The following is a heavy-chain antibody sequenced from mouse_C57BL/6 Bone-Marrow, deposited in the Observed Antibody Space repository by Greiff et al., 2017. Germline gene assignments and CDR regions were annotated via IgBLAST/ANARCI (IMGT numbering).Heavy chain of an antibody. CDR2: ISYDGSN. V-gene: IGHV3-6*01. Sequence: ESGPGLVKPSQSLSLTCSVTGYSITSGYYWNWIRQFPGNKLEWMGYISYDGSNNYNPSLKNRISITRDTSKNQFFLKLNSVTTEDTATYYCARSEIYYYGSSYVGAMDYWGQGTSVTVSS. D-gene: IGHD1-1*01. CDR3: ARSEIYYYGSSYVGAMDY. J-gene: IGHJ4*01. CDR1: GYSITSGYY.